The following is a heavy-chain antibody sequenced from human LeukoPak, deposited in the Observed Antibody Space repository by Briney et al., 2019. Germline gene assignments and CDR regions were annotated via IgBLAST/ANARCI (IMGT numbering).Heavy chain of an antibody. Sequence: SETLSLTCAVSGGSLSSGGYSWRWLRPPPGKGLEWIGYIYHSGSTYYNPSLKSRVTISVDRSKNQFSLKLGSVTAADTAVYYCARAGGYYYGMDVWGKGTTVTVSS. CDR2: IYHSGST. V-gene: IGHV4-30-2*01. CDR1: GGSLSSGGYS. D-gene: IGHD1-14*01. CDR3: ARAGGYYYGMDV. J-gene: IGHJ6*04.